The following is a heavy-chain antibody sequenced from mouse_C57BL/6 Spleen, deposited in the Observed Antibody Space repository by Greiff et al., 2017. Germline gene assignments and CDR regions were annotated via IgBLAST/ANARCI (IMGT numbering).Heavy chain of an antibody. CDR3: ARTDYYGSSSYYFDY. CDR2: ISYDGSN. D-gene: IGHD1-1*01. J-gene: IGHJ2*01. CDR1: GYSITSGYY. Sequence: EVKLQESGPGLVKPSQSLSLTCSVTGYSITSGYYWNWIRQFPGNKLEWMGYISYDGSNNYNPSLKNRISITRDTAKNQFFLKLNSVTTEDTATYYCARTDYYGSSSYYFDYWGQGTTLTVSS. V-gene: IGHV3-6*01.